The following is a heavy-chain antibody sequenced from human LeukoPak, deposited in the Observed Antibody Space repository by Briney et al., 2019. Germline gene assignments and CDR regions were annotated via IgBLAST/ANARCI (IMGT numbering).Heavy chain of an antibody. CDR3: VRAGGLCSGGSCYPNWFDS. V-gene: IGHV3-23*01. CDR2: ISGGGSGT. J-gene: IGHJ5*01. D-gene: IGHD2-15*01. CDR1: GXTFSSYA. Sequence: PGGSLRLSCAASGXTFSSYAMSWVRQAPGRGLEWVSAISGGGSGTYYTASVKGRFTISRDKSKTTLDLQMNNLRAEDTAVYYCVRAGGLCSGGSCYPNWFDSWGQGTLVTVSS.